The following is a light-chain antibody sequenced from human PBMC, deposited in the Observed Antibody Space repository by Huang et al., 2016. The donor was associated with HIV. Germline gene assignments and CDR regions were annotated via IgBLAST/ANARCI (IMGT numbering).Light chain of an antibody. J-gene: IGKJ4*01. CDR3: QQYDDLPLT. Sequence: DIQMTQSPSSLSASVGDRVTITCQASQDINNYLSWFQQKSGKAPKLLIYDASTLETEVPSRFSGGRSGTDFNFTIHSLQPEDIATYYCQQYDDLPLTFGGGTKLDI. CDR1: QDINNY. CDR2: DAS. V-gene: IGKV1-33*01.